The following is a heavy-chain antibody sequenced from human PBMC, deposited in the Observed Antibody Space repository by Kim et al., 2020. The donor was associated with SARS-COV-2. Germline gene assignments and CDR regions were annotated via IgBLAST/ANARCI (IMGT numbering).Heavy chain of an antibody. V-gene: IGHV3-30*18. Sequence: GGSLRLSCAASGFTFSSYGMHWVRQAPGKGLEWVAVISYDGSNKYYADSVKGRFTISRDNSKNTLYLQMNSLRAEDTAVYYCAKARPPQWELLGNDAFDIWGQGTMVTVSS. J-gene: IGHJ3*02. D-gene: IGHD1-26*01. CDR1: GFTFSSYG. CDR2: ISYDGSNK. CDR3: AKARPPQWELLGNDAFDI.